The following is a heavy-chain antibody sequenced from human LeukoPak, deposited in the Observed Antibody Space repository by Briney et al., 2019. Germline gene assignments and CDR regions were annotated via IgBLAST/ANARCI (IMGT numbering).Heavy chain of an antibody. V-gene: IGHV3-48*04. Sequence: PGGSLRLSCAATGFTFSSFTRNWVRQAPGKGLEGVSSISGTTDTIYYADSVKGRFTISRNNANNSVSLQMNSLRPEDTAVYFCARRRVLSVARALDYWGQGTLVTVSS. J-gene: IGHJ4*02. D-gene: IGHD4/OR15-4a*01. CDR1: GFTFSSFT. CDR3: ARRRVLSVARALDY. CDR2: ISGTTDTI.